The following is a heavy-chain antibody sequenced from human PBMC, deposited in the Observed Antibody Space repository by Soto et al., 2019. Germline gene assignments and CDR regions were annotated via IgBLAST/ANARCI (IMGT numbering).Heavy chain of an antibody. CDR1: GFTFSSYG. V-gene: IGHV3-30*18. CDR2: ISYDGSNK. CDR3: AKDLGSGWPAGADY. Sequence: QVQLVESGGGVVQPGRSLRLSCAASGFTFSSYGMHWVRKVQGKGLEWVAVISYDGSNKYYADSVKGRFTISRDNSKNTLYLQMNSLRAEDTAVYYCAKDLGSGWPAGADYWGQGTLVTVSS. J-gene: IGHJ4*02. D-gene: IGHD6-19*01.